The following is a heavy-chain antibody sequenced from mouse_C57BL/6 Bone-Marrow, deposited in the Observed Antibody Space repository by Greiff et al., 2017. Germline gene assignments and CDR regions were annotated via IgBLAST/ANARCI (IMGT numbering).Heavy chain of an antibody. V-gene: IGHV1-7*01. J-gene: IGHJ4*01. Sequence: VQLQQSGAELAKPGASVKLSCKASGYTFTSYWMHWVKQRPGQGLEWIGYITPSSGYTKYNQKFKDKATLTADKSSSTAYMQLSSLTYEDSAVYYCARRRSLDYYAMDYWGQGTSVTVSS. CDR2: ITPSSGYT. CDR1: GYTFTSYW. CDR3: ARRRSLDYYAMDY. D-gene: IGHD1-1*01.